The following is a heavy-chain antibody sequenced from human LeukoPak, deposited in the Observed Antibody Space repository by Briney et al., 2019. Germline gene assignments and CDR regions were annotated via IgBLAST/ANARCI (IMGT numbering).Heavy chain of an antibody. D-gene: IGHD2-2*03. CDR2: IYSGGIT. CDR3: AREGPGYCSSTSCPQLDY. V-gene: IGHV3-53*01. CDR1: GFTVSSNY. J-gene: IGHJ4*02. Sequence: PGGSLRLSCAASGFTVSSNYMTWVRQAPGKGLEWVSVIYSGGITYYADSVKGRFTISRDNSKSTLYLQMNSLRAEDTAVYYCAREGPGYCSSTSCPQLDYWGQGTLVTVSS.